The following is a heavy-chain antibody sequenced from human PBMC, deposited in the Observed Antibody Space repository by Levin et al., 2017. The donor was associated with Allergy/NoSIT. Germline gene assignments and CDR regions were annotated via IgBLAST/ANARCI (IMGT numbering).Heavy chain of an antibody. Sequence: GESLKISCAASGFTFSNYEMNWVRQAPGKGLEWISYISSMTGSTTHYADSVKGRFTISRDNAKNTLHLQMNSLRAEDAAVYYCARDRSDFGRSSAGMDVWGQGTTVTVSS. D-gene: IGHD1-26*01. V-gene: IGHV3-48*03. CDR1: GFTFSNYE. CDR3: ARDRSDFGRSSAGMDV. CDR2: ISSMTGSTT. J-gene: IGHJ6*02.